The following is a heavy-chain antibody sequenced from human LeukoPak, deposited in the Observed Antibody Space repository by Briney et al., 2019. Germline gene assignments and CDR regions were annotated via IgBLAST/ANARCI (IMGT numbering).Heavy chain of an antibody. V-gene: IGHV3-33*01. CDR3: ARENYSSGWYFDY. CDR2: IWYDGSNK. Sequence: GGSLRLSCAASGFTFSSYGMHWVRQAPGKGLEWVAVIWYDGSNKYYADSVKGRLTISRDNSKNTLYLQMNSLRAEDTAVYYCARENYSSGWYFDYWGQGTLVTVSS. D-gene: IGHD6-19*01. CDR1: GFTFSSYG. J-gene: IGHJ4*02.